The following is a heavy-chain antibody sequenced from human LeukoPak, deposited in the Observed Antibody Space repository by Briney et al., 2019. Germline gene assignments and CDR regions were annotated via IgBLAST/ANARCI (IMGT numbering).Heavy chain of an antibody. V-gene: IGHV3-30*04. CDR2: ISYDGSNK. J-gene: IGHJ4*02. CDR3: AREGYYYDSSGYSYYFDS. D-gene: IGHD3-22*01. CDR1: GFTFSSYA. Sequence: GGSLRLSCAASGFTFSSYAMHWVRQAPGKGLEWVAVISYDGSNKYYADSVKGRFTISRDNSKMIYLQMNSLRADDTAVYYCAREGYYYDSSGYSYYFDSWGQGTLVTVSS.